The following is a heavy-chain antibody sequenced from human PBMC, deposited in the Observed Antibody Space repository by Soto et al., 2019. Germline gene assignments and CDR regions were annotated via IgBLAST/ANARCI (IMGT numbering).Heavy chain of an antibody. D-gene: IGHD3-22*01. CDR3: AKMVTWDSSGYYQGGFDC. V-gene: IGHV3-9*01. CDR2: ISWNSGKI. CDR1: GFTFEDYA. J-gene: IGHJ4*02. Sequence: EMHLVESGGGLVQPGRSLTISCAASGFTFEDYAMHWVRQAPGKGLEWVSGISWNSGKIIYADSVKGRFTISRDNAKNSLYLQMNSLRPEDTALYSCAKMVTWDSSGYYQGGFDCWGQGTLVTVSS.